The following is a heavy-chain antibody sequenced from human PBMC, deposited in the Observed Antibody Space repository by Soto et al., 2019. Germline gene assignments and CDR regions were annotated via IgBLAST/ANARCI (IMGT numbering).Heavy chain of an antibody. Sequence: GGSLRLSCETSGFTFSSRWMTWVRQVPGKGLEWVANIKQDENGKDYVDSVKGRFTISRDNAKNSLYLQMNSLRTEDTAVYYCSRDLGIEVIIPVYWGQGTLVTVSS. D-gene: IGHD3-22*01. J-gene: IGHJ4*02. CDR2: IKQDENGK. CDR1: GFTFSSRW. CDR3: SRDLGIEVIIPVY. V-gene: IGHV3-7*05.